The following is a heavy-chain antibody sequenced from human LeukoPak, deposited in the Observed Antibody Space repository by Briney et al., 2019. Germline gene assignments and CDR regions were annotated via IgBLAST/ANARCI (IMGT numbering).Heavy chain of an antibody. CDR2: INHSGST. J-gene: IGHJ4*02. CDR3: ARGPWFRGSGSYYPRSFDY. CDR1: GGSFSGYY. Sequence: SETLSLTCAVYGGSFSGYYWSWIRQPPGKGLEWIGEINHSGSTNYNPSLKSRVTMSVDTSKNRFSLKLSSVTAADTAVYYCARGPWFRGSGSYYPRSFDYWGQGTLVTVSS. D-gene: IGHD3-10*01. V-gene: IGHV4-34*01.